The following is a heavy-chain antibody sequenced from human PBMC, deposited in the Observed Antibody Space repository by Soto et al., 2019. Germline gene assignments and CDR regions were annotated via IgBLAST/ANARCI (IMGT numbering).Heavy chain of an antibody. J-gene: IGHJ3*02. D-gene: IGHD1-26*01. CDR1: GDSISSTRW. CDR2: IYHSGST. Sequence: SETLSLTCTVSGDSISSTRWWSWVRQPPGKGLEWIGEIYHSGSTNYNPSLKSRVTISVDKSKNQFSLKLSSVTAADTAVYYCARFNSGNYYEAFDICGQRTMVTGSS. V-gene: IGHV4-4*02. CDR3: ARFNSGNYYEAFDI.